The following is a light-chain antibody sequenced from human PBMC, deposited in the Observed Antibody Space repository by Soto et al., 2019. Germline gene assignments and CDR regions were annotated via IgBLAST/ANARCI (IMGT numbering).Light chain of an antibody. Sequence: QSVLTQPASVSGSPGQSITISCTGTSSDGGGYNYVSWYQQHPGKAPKLMIYEVSNRPSGVSNRFSGSKSGNTASLTISGLHAEDEAYYCSSYTSSSIDYVFGTGTKLTVL. J-gene: IGLJ1*01. CDR3: SSYTSSSIDYV. CDR1: SSDGGGYNY. V-gene: IGLV2-14*01. CDR2: EVS.